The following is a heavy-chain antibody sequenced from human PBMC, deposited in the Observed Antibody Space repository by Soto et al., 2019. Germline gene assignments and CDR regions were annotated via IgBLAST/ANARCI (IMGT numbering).Heavy chain of an antibody. CDR2: ITKNGRNK. CDR3: GRCNGDDCHSPFDY. J-gene: IGHJ4*02. V-gene: IGHV3-30*03. CDR1: GFTFSNYG. D-gene: IGHD2-8*01. Sequence: QVQLVESGGGVVQPGGSPRLSCAASGFTFSNYGMHWVRQAPGKGLEWVADITKNGRNKDYADSVKGRLAISRDNSKNTLELQMNSLRVEDTAMYYCGRCNGDDCHSPFDYWGQGTLVTVSS.